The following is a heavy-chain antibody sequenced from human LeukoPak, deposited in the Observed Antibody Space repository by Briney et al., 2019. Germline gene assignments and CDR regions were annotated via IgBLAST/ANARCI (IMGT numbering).Heavy chain of an antibody. Sequence: PSETLSLTCTVSGGSIHTVSYYWGWIRQPPGKGLEWIGNIYYSGNTYYNPSLKSRVTISADSSKNQFSLKLSSVTAADTAVYYCARRMDYGDYFDYWGQGTLVTVSS. CDR1: GGSIHTVSYY. J-gene: IGHJ4*02. CDR2: IYYSGNT. D-gene: IGHD4-17*01. CDR3: ARRMDYGDYFDY. V-gene: IGHV4-39*07.